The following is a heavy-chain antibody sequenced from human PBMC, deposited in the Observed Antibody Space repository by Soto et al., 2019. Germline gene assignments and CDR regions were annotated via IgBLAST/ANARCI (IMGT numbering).Heavy chain of an antibody. CDR3: TRDIAASRWFDY. V-gene: IGHV3-49*04. CDR2: IRSKAYGGTT. CDR1: GFTFGDYA. J-gene: IGHJ4*02. Sequence: GGSLRLSCTASGFTFGDYAMSWVRQAPGKGLEWVGFIRSKAYGGTTEYAASVKGRFTISRDDSKSIAYLQMNSLKTEDTAVYYCTRDIAASRWFDYWGQGTLVTVSS. D-gene: IGHD6-13*01.